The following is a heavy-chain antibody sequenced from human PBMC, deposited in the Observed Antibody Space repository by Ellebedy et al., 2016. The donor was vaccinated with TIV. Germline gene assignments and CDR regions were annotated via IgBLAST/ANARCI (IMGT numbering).Heavy chain of an antibody. V-gene: IGHV5-51*01. Sequence: GESLKISXKGSAYSFSTYWIAWVRQMPGKGLEYMGIIYPGDSDTRYSPSFQGQVTISADKSINTAYLQWSSLKASDTAMYYCARLVVVPPDVRAPSNWLDAWGQGTLVTVSS. CDR1: AYSFSTYW. D-gene: IGHD2-2*01. CDR2: IYPGDSDT. CDR3: ARLVVVPPDVRAPSNWLDA. J-gene: IGHJ5*02.